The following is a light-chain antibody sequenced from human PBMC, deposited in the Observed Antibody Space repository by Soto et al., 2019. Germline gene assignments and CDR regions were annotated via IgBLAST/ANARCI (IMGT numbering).Light chain of an antibody. CDR3: QQYGSCQYT. CDR1: QSVNNNY. V-gene: IGKV3-20*01. CDR2: GSS. J-gene: IGKJ2*01. Sequence: EIVWTQSPGTLSLSPVERATLSCRASQSVNNNYLAWYQQKPGQAPRLLIYGSSSRATGIPDRFSGSGYGTDFTLTISRVEPEDFAVYYCQQYGSCQYTFGQGTKLEIK.